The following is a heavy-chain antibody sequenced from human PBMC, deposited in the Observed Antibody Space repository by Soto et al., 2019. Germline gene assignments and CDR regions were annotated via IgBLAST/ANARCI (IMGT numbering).Heavy chain of an antibody. V-gene: IGHV4-39*01. CDR1: GGSISSSSYY. CDR2: IYYSGST. J-gene: IGHJ6*02. Sequence: PSETLSLTCTVSGGSISSSSYYWGWIRQPPGKGLEWIGSIYYSGSTYYNPSLTSRVTISVDTSKNQFSLKLSSVTAADTAVYYCARRLRYFDWLPSYYYYGMDVWGQGTTVTVSS. D-gene: IGHD3-9*01. CDR3: ARRLRYFDWLPSYYYYGMDV.